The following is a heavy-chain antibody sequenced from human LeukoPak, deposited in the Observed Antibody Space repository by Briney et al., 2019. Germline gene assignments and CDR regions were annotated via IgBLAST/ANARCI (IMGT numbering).Heavy chain of an antibody. CDR3: ARVNREGYYYYGMDV. CDR2: INHSGST. CDR1: GGSFSGYY. Sequence: SETLSLTCAVYGGSFSGYYWSWIRQPPGKGLEWIGEINHSGSTNYNPSLKSRVTISVDTSKNQFSLKPSSVTAADTAVYYCARVNREGYYYYGMDVWGQGTTVTVSS. D-gene: IGHD1-26*01. J-gene: IGHJ6*02. V-gene: IGHV4-34*01.